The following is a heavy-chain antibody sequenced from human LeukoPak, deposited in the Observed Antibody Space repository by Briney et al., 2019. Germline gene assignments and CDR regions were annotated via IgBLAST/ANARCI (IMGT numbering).Heavy chain of an antibody. D-gene: IGHD3-22*01. V-gene: IGHV4-59*01. CDR1: GGSISSYY. J-gene: IGHJ4*02. CDR2: IYYSGST. CDR3: ARVKPNYYDSSGYSD. Sequence: SETLSLTCTVSGGSISSYYWSWIRQPPGKGLEWIGYIYYSGSTNYNPSLKSRVTISVDTSKNQFSLKLSSVTAADTAVYYCARVKPNYYDSSGYSDWGQGTLVTVSS.